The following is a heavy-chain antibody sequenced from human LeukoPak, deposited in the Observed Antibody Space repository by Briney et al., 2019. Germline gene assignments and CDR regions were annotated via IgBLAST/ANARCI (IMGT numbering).Heavy chain of an antibody. CDR2: IYTSGST. Sequence: SETLSLTGTVAGGSISSYYWSWIRQPAGKGLEWIGRIYTSGSTNYNPSLKSRVTMSVDTSKNQFSLKLSSVTAADTAVYYCARGGCSGGSCYYVWFDPWGQGTLVTVSS. D-gene: IGHD2-15*01. J-gene: IGHJ5*02. V-gene: IGHV4-4*07. CDR1: GGSISSYY. CDR3: ARGGCSGGSCYYVWFDP.